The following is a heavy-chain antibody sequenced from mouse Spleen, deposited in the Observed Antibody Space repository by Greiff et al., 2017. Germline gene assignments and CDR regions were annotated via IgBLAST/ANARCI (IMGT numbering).Heavy chain of an antibody. J-gene: IGHJ4*01. Sequence: QVQLKESGAELVMPGASVKLSCKASGYTFTSYWMHWVKQRPGQGLEWIGEIDPSDSYTNYNQKFKGKATLTVDKSSSTAYMQLSSLTSEDSAVYYCASKFITTVAYAMCYWGQRTSVTVSS. CDR3: ASKFITTVAYAMCY. CDR1: GYTFTSYW. D-gene: IGHD1-1*01. CDR2: IDPSDSYT. V-gene: IGHV1-69*01.